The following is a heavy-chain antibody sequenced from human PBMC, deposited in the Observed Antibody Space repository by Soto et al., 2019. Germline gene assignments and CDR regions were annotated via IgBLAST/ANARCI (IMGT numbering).Heavy chain of an antibody. Sequence: EVQLVESGGGLVKPGGSLRLSCAASGFTFSNAWMSWVRQAPGKGLEWVGRIKSKTDGGTTDYAAPVKGRFTISRDDSKNTLYPQMNSLKTEDAAVYCCTTDPGRWPNEGYWGQGTLVTVSS. V-gene: IGHV3-15*01. J-gene: IGHJ4*02. CDR2: IKSKTDGGTT. CDR3: TTDPGRWPNEGY. D-gene: IGHD1-1*01. CDR1: GFTFSNAW.